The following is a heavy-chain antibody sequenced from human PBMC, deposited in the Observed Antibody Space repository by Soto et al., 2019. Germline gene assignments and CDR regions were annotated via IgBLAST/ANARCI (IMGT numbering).Heavy chain of an antibody. CDR3: VKGGRGGYDGFDP. Sequence: QVQLQESGPGLVKPSETLSLTCSVSGGSISSFYWSWIRQPPGKGLEWIGYIYHSGSTSYNPSLRSRVTLSVDTSKNQFSLRLSSVTAADTAVYYCVKGGRGGYDGFDPWGQGTLVIVSS. J-gene: IGHJ5*02. V-gene: IGHV4-59*03. CDR1: GGSISSFY. CDR2: IYHSGST. D-gene: IGHD5-12*01.